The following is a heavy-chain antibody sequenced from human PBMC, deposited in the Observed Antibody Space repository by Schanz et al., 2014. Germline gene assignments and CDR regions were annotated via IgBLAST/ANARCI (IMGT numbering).Heavy chain of an antibody. V-gene: IGHV3-23*04. J-gene: IGHJ6*02. Sequence: VQLVESGGGVVQPGGSLRLSCAASGFTFSDSWMHWVRQAPGKGLVWVSAISGSGGSTYYADSVKGRFTISRDNSKNTLYLQMNSLRAEDTAVYYCRLWFGELYYGMDVWGQGTTVTVSS. CDR3: RLWFGELYYGMDV. D-gene: IGHD3-10*01. CDR1: GFTFSDSW. CDR2: ISGSGGST.